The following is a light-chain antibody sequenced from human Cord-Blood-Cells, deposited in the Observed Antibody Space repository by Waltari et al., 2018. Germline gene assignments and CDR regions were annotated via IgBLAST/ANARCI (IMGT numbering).Light chain of an antibody. V-gene: IGLV2-14*01. CDR3: SSYTSSSTLDVV. CDR1: SSHVGGYNY. Sequence: QSALTQPAPVSGSPGQSITLSCTGTSSHVGGYNYVPWYQQHPGKAPKLMIYDVSNRPSGVSKRFSGSKSGNTASLTISGLQAEDEADYYCSSYTSSSTLDVVFGGGTKLTVL. J-gene: IGLJ2*01. CDR2: DVS.